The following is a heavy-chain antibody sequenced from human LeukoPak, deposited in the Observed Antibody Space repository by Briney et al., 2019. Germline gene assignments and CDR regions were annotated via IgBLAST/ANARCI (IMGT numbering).Heavy chain of an antibody. D-gene: IGHD5-24*01. Sequence: PSETLSLTCDVSGGSISNTNWWSWVRPPPGQGLELIGGYSLAGQTNYNTSLNGRASMSLDEYSNQPSLKLTSVTAADTDIYYCARRQQTGGDNGLHNWFDPWGQGILATVSS. CDR1: GGSISNTNW. J-gene: IGHJ5*02. CDR2: YSLAGQT. CDR3: ARRQQTGGDNGLHNWFDP. V-gene: IGHV4-4*02.